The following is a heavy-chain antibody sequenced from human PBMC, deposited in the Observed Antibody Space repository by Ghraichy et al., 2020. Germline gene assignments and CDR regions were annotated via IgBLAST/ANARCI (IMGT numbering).Heavy chain of an antibody. J-gene: IGHJ4*02. D-gene: IGHD6-19*01. CDR2: ISYDGSNK. Sequence: SLNISCAASGFTFSSYAMHWVRQAPGKGLEWVAVISYDGSNKYYADSVKGRFTISRDNSKNTLYLQMNSLRAEDTAVYYCARSIGHWQWLDYWGQGTLVTVSA. CDR3: ARSIGHWQWLDY. V-gene: IGHV3-30-3*01. CDR1: GFTFSSYA.